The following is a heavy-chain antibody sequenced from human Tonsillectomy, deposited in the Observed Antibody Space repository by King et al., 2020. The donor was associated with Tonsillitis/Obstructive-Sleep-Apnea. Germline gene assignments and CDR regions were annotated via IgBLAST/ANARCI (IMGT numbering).Heavy chain of an antibody. D-gene: IGHD3-10*01. CDR1: GGSISSGGYY. CDR2: IYYSGST. Sequence: VQLQESGPGLVKPSQTLSLTFTVSGGSISSGGYYWSWIRQPPGKGLEWIGYIYYSGSTYYNPSLKSLVTISVDTSKNQFSLKLSSVTAADTAVYYCARENNYYGSGGFDYWGQGTLVTVSS. J-gene: IGHJ4*02. V-gene: IGHV4-31*01. CDR3: ARENNYYGSGGFDY.